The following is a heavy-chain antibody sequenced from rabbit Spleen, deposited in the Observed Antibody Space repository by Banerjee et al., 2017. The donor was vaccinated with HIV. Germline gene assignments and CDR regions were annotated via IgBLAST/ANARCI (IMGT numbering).Heavy chain of an antibody. Sequence: QEQLVESGGGLVQPEGSLTLTCKASGFSFGDRDVMRWVRQAPGKGLEWIASIYSTNGKIYYATWAKGRFTISKASSAAVTLQMTSLTAADTATYFCARNYVNAFDPWGPGTLVTVS. V-gene: IGHV1S45*01. CDR1: GFSFGDRDV. D-gene: IGHD1-1*01. CDR2: IYSTNGKI. J-gene: IGHJ2*01. CDR3: ARNYVNAFDP.